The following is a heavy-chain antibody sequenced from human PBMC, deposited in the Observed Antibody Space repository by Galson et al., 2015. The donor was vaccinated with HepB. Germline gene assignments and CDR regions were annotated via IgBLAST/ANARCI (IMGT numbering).Heavy chain of an antibody. D-gene: IGHD3-10*01. CDR3: ARGPYGSGTFYLNFDS. CDR2: SYYTGIT. Sequence: SETLSLTCTVSSGSFSGYYWTWIRQPPGKGLEWIGYSYYTGITNYNPSLQSRVTISVDTSKNHFSLKLTSVTAADTAVYYCARGPYGSGTFYLNFDSWGQGTLVTVSS. V-gene: IGHV4-59*01. J-gene: IGHJ4*02. CDR1: SGSFSGYY.